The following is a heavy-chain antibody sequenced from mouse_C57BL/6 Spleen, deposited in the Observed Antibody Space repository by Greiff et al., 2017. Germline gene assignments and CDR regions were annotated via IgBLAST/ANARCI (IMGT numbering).Heavy chain of an antibody. Sequence: VQLKQSGPELVKPGASVKIPCKASGYTFTDYNMDWVKQSHGKSLEWIGDINPNNGGTIYNQKFKGKATLTVDKSSSTAYMELRSLTSEDTAVYYCARGMDYGSSYYFDYWGQGTTLTVSS. CDR1: GYTFTDYN. D-gene: IGHD1-1*01. J-gene: IGHJ2*01. CDR3: ARGMDYGSSYYFDY. CDR2: INPNNGGT. V-gene: IGHV1-18*01.